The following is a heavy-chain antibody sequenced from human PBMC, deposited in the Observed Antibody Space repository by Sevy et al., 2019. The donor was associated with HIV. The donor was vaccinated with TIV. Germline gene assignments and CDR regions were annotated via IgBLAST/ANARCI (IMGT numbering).Heavy chain of an antibody. CDR2: IRYDGSNK. D-gene: IGHD3-3*01. Sequence: GGSLSLSCAASGFTLSSYGMHWVRQAPGKGLEWVAVIRYDGSNKYYADSVKGRFTISRDNSKNTLYLQMNSLRAEDTAVHYCARDRLGITISAEWGGGMDVWGQGTTVTVSS. CDR1: GFTLSSYG. V-gene: IGHV3-33*01. CDR3: ARDRLGITISAEWGGGMDV. J-gene: IGHJ6*02.